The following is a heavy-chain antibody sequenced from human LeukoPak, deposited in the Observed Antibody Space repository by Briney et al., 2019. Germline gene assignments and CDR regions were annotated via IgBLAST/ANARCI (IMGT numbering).Heavy chain of an antibody. CDR3: AKVYCSSTSCFDP. CDR1: GFTFSSYA. CDR2: ISGGGST. Sequence: GGSLRLSCAASGFTFSSYAMSWVRQAPGKGLEWVSAISGGGSTFYADSVKGRFTISRGNSKNTLYLQMNSLRAEDTAVYYCAKVYCSSTSCFDPWGQGTLVTVSS. J-gene: IGHJ5*02. D-gene: IGHD2-2*01. V-gene: IGHV3-23*01.